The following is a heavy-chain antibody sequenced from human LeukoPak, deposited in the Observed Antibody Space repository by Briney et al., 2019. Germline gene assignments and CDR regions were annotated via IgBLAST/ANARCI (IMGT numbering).Heavy chain of an antibody. J-gene: IGHJ1*01. CDR2: ISAYNGNT. D-gene: IGHD3-16*02. Sequence: ASVTVSCTASGYTFTSYGISWVRQAPGQGLAWMGWISAYNGNTNYAQKLQGRVTMTTDTSTSTAYMELRSLRSDDTAVYYCARGYLYDYVWGSYRYTAFQHWGQGTLVTVSS. CDR3: ARGYLYDYVWGSYRYTAFQH. CDR1: GYTFTSYG. V-gene: IGHV1-18*01.